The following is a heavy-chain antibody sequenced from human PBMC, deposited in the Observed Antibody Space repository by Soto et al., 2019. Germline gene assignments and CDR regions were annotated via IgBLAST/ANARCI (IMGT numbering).Heavy chain of an antibody. Sequence: GGSLRLSCAASGFTFSSYAMSCVRQAPGKGLEWVSAISGSGGSTYYADSVKGRFTISRDNAKNSLYLQMNSLRAEDTAVYYCARDIVVVVAAPDAFDIWGQGTMVTVSS. D-gene: IGHD2-15*01. CDR3: ARDIVVVVAAPDAFDI. J-gene: IGHJ3*02. CDR2: ISGSGGST. V-gene: IGHV3-23*01. CDR1: GFTFSSYA.